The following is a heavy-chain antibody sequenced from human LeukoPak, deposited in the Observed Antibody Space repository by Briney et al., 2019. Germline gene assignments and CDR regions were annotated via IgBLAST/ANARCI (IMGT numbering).Heavy chain of an antibody. D-gene: IGHD4-11*01. J-gene: IGHJ4*02. CDR2: IRSKAYGGTT. CDR1: GFTFGDYA. CDR3: TIGWASDLINPDYSKPTYFDY. Sequence: GGSLRLSCTASGFTFGDYAMSWVRQAPGKRLEWVGFIRSKAYGGTTEYAASVKGRFTISRDDSKSIAYLQMNSLKTEDTAVYYCTIGWASDLINPDYSKPTYFDYWGQGTLVTVSS. V-gene: IGHV3-49*04.